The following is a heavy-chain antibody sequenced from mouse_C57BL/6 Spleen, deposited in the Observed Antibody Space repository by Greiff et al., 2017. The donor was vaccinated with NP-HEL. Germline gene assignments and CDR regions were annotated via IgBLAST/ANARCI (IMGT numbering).Heavy chain of an antibody. Sequence: EVNVVESGGGLVKPGGSLKLSCAASGFTFSSYAMSWVRQTPEKRLEWVATISDGGSYTYYPDNVKGRFTISRDNAKNNLYLQMSHLKSEDTAMYYCARGRGYFYAMDYWGQGTSVTVSS. CDR3: ARGRGYFYAMDY. J-gene: IGHJ4*01. D-gene: IGHD2-14*01. CDR1: GFTFSSYA. V-gene: IGHV5-4*03. CDR2: ISDGGSYT.